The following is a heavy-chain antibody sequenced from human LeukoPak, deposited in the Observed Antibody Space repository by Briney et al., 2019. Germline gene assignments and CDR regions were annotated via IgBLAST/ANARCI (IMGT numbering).Heavy chain of an antibody. CDR3: AKGGLLDAFDI. Sequence: PGGSLRLSCAASGFTFSNYAMSWVRQAPGKGLEWVSGISGSGGSTNYADSVKGQFTISRDNSKNTLYLQMNSLRAEDTALYYCAKGGLLDAFDIWGQGTMVTVSS. CDR1: GFTFSNYA. V-gene: IGHV3-23*01. CDR2: ISGSGGST. J-gene: IGHJ3*02. D-gene: IGHD3-16*01.